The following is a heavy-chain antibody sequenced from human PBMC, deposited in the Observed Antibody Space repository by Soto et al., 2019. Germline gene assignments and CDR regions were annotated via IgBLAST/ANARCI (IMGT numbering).Heavy chain of an antibody. CDR3: ARGRSRYSSGWSWFDP. V-gene: IGHV4-4*02. D-gene: IGHD6-19*01. Sequence: SETLSLTCCLPGGPIRRPDWWTWVRQPPGKGLEWIGEIFQSGSTNYTPSLESRVTISVDKSKNQFSLTLTSVTAADTAVYFCARGRSRYSSGWSWFDPWGQGIVVTVSS. J-gene: IGHJ5*02. CDR1: GGPIRRPDW. CDR2: IFQSGST.